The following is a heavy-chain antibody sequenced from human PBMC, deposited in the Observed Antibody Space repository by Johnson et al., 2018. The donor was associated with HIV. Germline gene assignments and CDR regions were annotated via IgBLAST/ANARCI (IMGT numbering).Heavy chain of an antibody. J-gene: IGHJ3*02. V-gene: IGHV3-20*04. CDR2: IDWNGGRQ. CDR1: GFTFSGSA. Sequence: VQLVESGGGLVQPGGSLKLSCAASGFTFSGSAMHWVRQVPGKGLEWVSGIDWNGGRQGYVDSVKGRFTISRDNAKNSLYLQMNSLRAEDTAVYYCAREAGYYDSSGYSDAFDIWGQGTMVTVSS. CDR3: AREAGYYDSSGYSDAFDI. D-gene: IGHD3-22*01.